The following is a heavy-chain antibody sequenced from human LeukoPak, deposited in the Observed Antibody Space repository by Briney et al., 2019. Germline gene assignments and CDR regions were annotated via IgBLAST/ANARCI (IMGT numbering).Heavy chain of an antibody. D-gene: IGHD3-16*02. V-gene: IGHV3-23*01. CDR1: GLTISSYA. Sequence: GGSLRLSCAAAGLTISSYAMSWVRPAPGKGLEWVSGVSINVDSTSYADSVKARFTTSRDNSQNTLYLQMNSLRGEDTAVYYCARAMITFGGVVVKWAFDIWGQGTVVTVSS. J-gene: IGHJ3*02. CDR2: VSINVDST. CDR3: ARAMITFGGVVVKWAFDI.